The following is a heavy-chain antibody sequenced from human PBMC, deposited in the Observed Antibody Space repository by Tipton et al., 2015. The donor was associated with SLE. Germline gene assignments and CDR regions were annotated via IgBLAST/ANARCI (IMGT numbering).Heavy chain of an antibody. Sequence: TLSLTCTVSGYSINNGFYWGWIRQPPGKGLEWIGIIYHSGTTYYNPSLKSRVTISVDTSKNQFSLRLSSVPAADTTMYYCARDLYDFWSGYTPSGAMDVWGKGTTVTVSS. V-gene: IGHV4-38-2*02. CDR2: IYHSGTT. J-gene: IGHJ6*03. CDR3: ARDLYDFWSGYTPSGAMDV. D-gene: IGHD3-3*01. CDR1: GYSINNGFY.